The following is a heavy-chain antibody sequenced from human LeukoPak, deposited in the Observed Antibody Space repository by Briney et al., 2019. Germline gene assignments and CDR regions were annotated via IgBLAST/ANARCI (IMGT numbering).Heavy chain of an antibody. CDR1: GGSISSYY. J-gene: IGHJ4*02. V-gene: IGHV4-4*07. CDR3: ARVGNWAIDY. D-gene: IGHD7-27*01. CDR2: IYTRGST. Sequence: SDTLSLTCTVSGGSISSYYWSWIRQPAGKGLEWIGRIYTRGSTNYNPSLKSRVTMSVATSKNQCSLKLSSVTPADTAVYYCARVGNWAIDYWGQGTLVTVSS.